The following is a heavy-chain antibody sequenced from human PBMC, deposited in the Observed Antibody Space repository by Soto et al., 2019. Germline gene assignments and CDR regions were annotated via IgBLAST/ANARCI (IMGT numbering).Heavy chain of an antibody. CDR2: ISAYNGNT. J-gene: IGHJ4*02. CDR3: ARDAAVGLFDY. Sequence: ASVKVSCKASGYTFTSYAMHLVPQAPGQRLEWMGWISAYNGNTNYAQKLQGRVTMTTDTSTSTAYMELRSLRSDDTAVYYCARDAAVGLFDYWGQGTLVTVSS. CDR1: GYTFTSYA. D-gene: IGHD1-26*01. V-gene: IGHV1-18*01.